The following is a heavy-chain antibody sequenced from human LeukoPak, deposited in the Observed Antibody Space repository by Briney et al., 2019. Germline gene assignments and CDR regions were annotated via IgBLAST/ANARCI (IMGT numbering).Heavy chain of an antibody. CDR2: INPNSGGT. J-gene: IGHJ5*02. V-gene: IGHV1-2*02. CDR1: GYTFTGYY. Sequence: ASVKVSCKASGYTFTGYYMHWVRQAPGQGLEWMGWINPNSGGTNYAKKFQGRVTKTRDTSISTAYMELSRLRSDDTAVYYCAREGYCSGGSCYSWFDPWGQGTLVTVSS. D-gene: IGHD2-15*01. CDR3: AREGYCSGGSCYSWFDP.